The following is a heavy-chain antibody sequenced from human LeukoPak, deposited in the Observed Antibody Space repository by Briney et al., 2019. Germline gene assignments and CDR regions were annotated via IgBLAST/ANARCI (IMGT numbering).Heavy chain of an antibody. CDR3: AREPIVGSFDY. D-gene: IGHD1-26*01. V-gene: IGHV4-61*02. CDR2: IYTSGST. Sequence: SQTLSLXCTVSGGSISSGSYYWSWIRQPAGKGLEWIGRIYTSGSTNYNPSLKSRVTISVDTSKNQFSLKLSSVTAADTAVYYCAREPIVGSFDYWGQGTLVTVSS. CDR1: GGSISSGSYY. J-gene: IGHJ4*02.